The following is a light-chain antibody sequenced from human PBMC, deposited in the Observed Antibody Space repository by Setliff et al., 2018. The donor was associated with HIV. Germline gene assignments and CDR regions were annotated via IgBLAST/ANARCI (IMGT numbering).Light chain of an antibody. CDR1: SSDVGTYNL. J-gene: IGLJ1*01. Sequence: QSALTQPASVSGPPGQSITISCTGTSSDVGTYNLVSWYQQYPGKAPKLMISEVYKRPSGISNRFSGSKSGNTASLTISGLQAEDEAEYYCCSYAGSNNFALYVFGTGTKGTVL. V-gene: IGLV2-23*02. CDR2: EVY. CDR3: CSYAGSNNFALYV.